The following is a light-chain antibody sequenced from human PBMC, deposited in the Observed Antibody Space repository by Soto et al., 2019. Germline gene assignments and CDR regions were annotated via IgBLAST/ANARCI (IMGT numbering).Light chain of an antibody. CDR3: QSYDSSLWV. J-gene: IGLJ3*02. CDR1: SSNIGAGYD. Sequence: QSVLTQPPSVSGAPGQRVTISCTGSSSNIGAGYDVHWYQQLPGTAPKLLIYGNSNRPSGVPDRFSGSKSGTSASLAITGLQAEDEADYYCQSYDSSLWVFGGGTKLPS. CDR2: GNS. V-gene: IGLV1-40*01.